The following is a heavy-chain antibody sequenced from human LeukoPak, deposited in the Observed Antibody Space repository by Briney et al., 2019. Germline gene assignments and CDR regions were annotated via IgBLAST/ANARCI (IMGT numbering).Heavy chain of an antibody. D-gene: IGHD2-2*01. CDR3: ARGAQGVVVVPAALDWLDP. J-gene: IGHJ5*02. V-gene: IGHV1-3*01. Sequence: ASVKVSCKASGYTFTSYAMHWVRQAPGQRLEWMGWINAGNGNTKYSQKFQGRVTITRDTSASIAYMELSSLRSEDTAVYYCARGAQGVVVVPAALDWLDPWGQGTLVTVSS. CDR2: INAGNGNT. CDR1: GYTFTSYA.